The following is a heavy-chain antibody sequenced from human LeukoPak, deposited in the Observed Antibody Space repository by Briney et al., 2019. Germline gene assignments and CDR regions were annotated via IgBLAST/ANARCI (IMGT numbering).Heavy chain of an antibody. Sequence: GASVKVSCKASGYTFTSNGISWVRQAPGQGLEWMGWISAYNGNTNYAQKLQGRVTMTTDTSTSTAYMELRSLRSDDTAVYYCARQRVSGSYWGLFDYWGQGTLVTVSS. CDR2: ISAYNGNT. CDR1: GYTFTSNG. D-gene: IGHD1-26*01. J-gene: IGHJ4*02. CDR3: ARQRVSGSYWGLFDY. V-gene: IGHV1-18*01.